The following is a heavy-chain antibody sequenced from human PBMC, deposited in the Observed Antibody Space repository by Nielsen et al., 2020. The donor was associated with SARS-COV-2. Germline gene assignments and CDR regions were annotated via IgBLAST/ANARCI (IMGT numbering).Heavy chain of an antibody. CDR2: IKQDGSEK. D-gene: IGHD6-13*01. J-gene: IGHJ6*02. Sequence: GGSLRLSCAASGFTFSSYWMSWVRQAPGKGLEWVANIKQDGSEKYYADSVKGRFTISRDNSKNTLYLQMNSLRAEDTAVYYCARDYRQQLVQYYYYYGMDVWGQGTTVTVSS. V-gene: IGHV3-7*01. CDR1: GFTFSSYW. CDR3: ARDYRQQLVQYYYYYGMDV.